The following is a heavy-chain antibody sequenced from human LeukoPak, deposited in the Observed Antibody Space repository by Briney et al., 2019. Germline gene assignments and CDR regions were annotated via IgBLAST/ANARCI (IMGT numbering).Heavy chain of an antibody. CDR2: INHSGST. CDR3: ARGLYDYVWGSYRTSRGSWFDP. CDR1: GGSFSGYY. Sequence: PSETLSLTCAVYGGSFSGYYWSWIRQPPGKGLEWIGEINHSGSTNYNPSLKSRVTISVDTSKNQFSLKLSSVTAADTAVYYCARGLYDYVWGSYRTSRGSWFDPWGQGTLVTVSS. V-gene: IGHV4-34*01. D-gene: IGHD3-16*02. J-gene: IGHJ5*02.